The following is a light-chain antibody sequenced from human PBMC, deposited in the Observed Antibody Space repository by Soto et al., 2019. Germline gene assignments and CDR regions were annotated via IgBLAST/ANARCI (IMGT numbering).Light chain of an antibody. CDR2: ATS. Sequence: DVQMTQSPSSLSAFVGDRVTITCRASQGIAPYLAWFQQKPGKVPKLLIYATSTLQSGVPSRFSGSGSGTDFTLTISRLQPEDVATYYCQKYNTAPLPFGGGTKVEIK. CDR1: QGIAPY. V-gene: IGKV1-27*01. CDR3: QKYNTAPLP. J-gene: IGKJ4*01.